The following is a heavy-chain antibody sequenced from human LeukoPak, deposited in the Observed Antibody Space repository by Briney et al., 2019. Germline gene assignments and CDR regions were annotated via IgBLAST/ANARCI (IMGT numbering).Heavy chain of an antibody. Sequence: GGSLRPSCAASGFTFSGYGMNWVRQAPGKGLEWVSSISSGGSYMYYADSLKGRFTISRDNAKNSLYLQMNSLRAEDTAVYYCARVGAKGGWYFDLWGRGTLVTVSS. CDR1: GFTFSGYG. J-gene: IGHJ2*01. CDR2: ISSGGSYM. CDR3: ARVGAKGGWYFDL. V-gene: IGHV3-21*01. D-gene: IGHD3-10*01.